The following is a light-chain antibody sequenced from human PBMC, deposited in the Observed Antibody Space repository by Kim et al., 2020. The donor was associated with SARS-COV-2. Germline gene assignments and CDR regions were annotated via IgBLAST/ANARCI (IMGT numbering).Light chain of an antibody. Sequence: ASVGDRVTITCRASQGISNDLAWYQQKPGKVPKLLIYAASTLQSGVPSRFSGSGSGTDFTLTISSLQPEDVATYYCQKYNSDPRTFGQGTKLEIK. CDR1: QGISND. CDR3: QKYNSDPRT. CDR2: AAS. J-gene: IGKJ1*01. V-gene: IGKV1-27*01.